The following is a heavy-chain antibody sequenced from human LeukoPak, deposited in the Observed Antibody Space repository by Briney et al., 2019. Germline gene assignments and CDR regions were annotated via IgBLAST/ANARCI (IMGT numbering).Heavy chain of an antibody. CDR3: ATDYGGGYFDY. CDR1: GFSFSSSW. J-gene: IGHJ4*02. CDR2: IKYDGSEK. D-gene: IGHD4-23*01. V-gene: IGHV3-7*01. Sequence: GGSLRLSCTASGFSFSSSWMSWVRQAPGKGLEWVANIKYDGSEKYYVDSVKGRFTISRDDAKNSLYLQMDSLGAEDTAVYYCATDYGGGYFDYWGQGTLVTVSS.